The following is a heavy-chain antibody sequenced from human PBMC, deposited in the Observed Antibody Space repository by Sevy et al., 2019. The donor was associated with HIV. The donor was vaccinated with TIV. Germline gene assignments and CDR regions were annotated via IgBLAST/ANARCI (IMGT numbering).Heavy chain of an antibody. CDR3: ARGPSLIVAGAAGYLDY. D-gene: IGHD2-21*01. Sequence: GGSLRLSCTASGFTFSSFGIHWVRQAPGKGLEWVALMWYDGNNKYYADSVKGRFTISRDSSKNTLYLQMNNLRAEDTAVYYCARGPSLIVAGAAGYLDYWGQRTLVTVSS. CDR1: GFTFSSFG. V-gene: IGHV3-33*01. CDR2: MWYDGNNK. J-gene: IGHJ4*02.